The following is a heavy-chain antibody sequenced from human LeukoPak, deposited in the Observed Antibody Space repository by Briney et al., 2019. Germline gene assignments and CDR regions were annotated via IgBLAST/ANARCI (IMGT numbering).Heavy chain of an antibody. J-gene: IGHJ4*02. CDR2: ISYDGSNK. CDR1: GFTFSSYA. D-gene: IGHD2/OR15-2a*01. V-gene: IGHV3-30-3*01. CDR3: ASGYCDSIDCQDFDY. Sequence: GGSLRLSCAASGFTFSSYAMHWVRQAPGKGLEWVAIISYDGSNKYYADSVKGRFTISRDNSKNTLNLQMNSVKAEDTALYYCASGYCDSIDCQDFDYWGQGTQVTVSS.